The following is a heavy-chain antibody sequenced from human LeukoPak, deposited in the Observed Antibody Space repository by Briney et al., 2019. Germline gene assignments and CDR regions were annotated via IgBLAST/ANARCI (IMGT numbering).Heavy chain of an antibody. J-gene: IGHJ4*02. CDR2: IYSGGST. D-gene: IGHD3-16*01. Sequence: GGSLRLSCAASGFTVSSNYMSWVRQAPGKGLEWVSVIYSGGSTYYADSVRGRFTISRDNSKNTLYLQMNSLGAEDTAIYYCAASKAGAYAGFDSWGQGNLVTVSS. CDR3: AASKAGAYAGFDS. V-gene: IGHV3-53*01. CDR1: GFTVSSNY.